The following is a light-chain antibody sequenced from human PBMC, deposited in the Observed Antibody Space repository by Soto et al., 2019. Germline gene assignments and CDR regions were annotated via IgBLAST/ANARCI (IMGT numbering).Light chain of an antibody. CDR2: DVS. CDR3: SSYTTSSTLV. CDR1: SSDVGRYNF. J-gene: IGLJ2*01. V-gene: IGLV2-14*01. Sequence: QSVLTQPASVSGSPGQSITISCTGTSSDVGRYNFVSWYQQDPGKAPKLMIYDVSNRPSGVSNRFSGSKSGNTASLTISGLQAEDEADYYCSSYTTSSTLVFGGGTKLTVL.